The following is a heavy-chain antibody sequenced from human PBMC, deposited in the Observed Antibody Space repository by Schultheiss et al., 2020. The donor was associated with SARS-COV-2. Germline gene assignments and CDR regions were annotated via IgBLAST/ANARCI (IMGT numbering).Heavy chain of an antibody. D-gene: IGHD3-10*01. CDR3: ARASGYYYGSGSSDYYYGMDV. CDR2: ISYDGSNK. CDR1: GFTFSSYA. V-gene: IGHV3-30*04. Sequence: GGSLRLSCAASGFTFSSYAMHWVRQAPGKGLEWVAVISYDGSNKYYSDSVKGRFTISRDNSKNTLYLQMNSLRAEDTAVYYCARASGYYYGSGSSDYYYGMDVWGQGTTVTVSS. J-gene: IGHJ6*02.